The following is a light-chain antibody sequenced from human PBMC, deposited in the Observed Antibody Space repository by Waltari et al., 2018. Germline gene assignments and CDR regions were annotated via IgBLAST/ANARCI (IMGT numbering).Light chain of an antibody. CDR3: QSAYSSGTYV. J-gene: IGLJ1*01. V-gene: IGLV3-25*03. Sequence: SYELTQPPSVSVSPGQTARITCSGDALPNQYAYWYQQKPGQAPVLVIYKDSERPSGIPERFSGSSSGTTVTLTISGVQAEDEADYYCQSAYSSGTYVFGTGTKVTVL. CDR1: ALPNQY. CDR2: KDS.